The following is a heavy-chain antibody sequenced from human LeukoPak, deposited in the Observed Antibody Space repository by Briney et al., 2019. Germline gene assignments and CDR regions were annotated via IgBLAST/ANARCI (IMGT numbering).Heavy chain of an antibody. D-gene: IGHD4-17*01. CDR1: KFTFSSYS. CDR3: AEGDGDYYYMDV. Sequence: PGGSLRLSCAASKFTFSSYSMNWVRQAPGKGLEWVSSINSYSSYIYYAGSVKGRFTISRDNAKNSLYLQMNSLRAEDTAVYYCAEGDGDYYYMDVWGKGTTVTVSS. CDR2: INSYSSYI. V-gene: IGHV3-21*01. J-gene: IGHJ6*03.